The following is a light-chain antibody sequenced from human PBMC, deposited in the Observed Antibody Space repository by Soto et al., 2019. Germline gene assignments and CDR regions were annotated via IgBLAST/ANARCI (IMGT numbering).Light chain of an antibody. V-gene: IGKV3-20*01. Sequence: EIVLTQSPGTLSLSPGQRATLSCRARESISRDYIAWYQQRIGQAPRLLIYGASSGATGIPDRFSGSGSGTDFTLTISRLEPEDFAIYYCQQYGGVPYTFGQGTKLEIK. J-gene: IGKJ2*01. CDR1: ESISRDY. CDR3: QQYGGVPYT. CDR2: GAS.